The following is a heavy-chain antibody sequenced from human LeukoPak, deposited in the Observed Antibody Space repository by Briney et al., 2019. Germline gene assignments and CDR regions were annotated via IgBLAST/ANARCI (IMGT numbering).Heavy chain of an antibody. V-gene: IGHV1-2*02. CDR2: INPSTGVT. D-gene: IGHD2-15*01. J-gene: IGHJ4*02. CDR1: KYTFTNYY. CDR3: ATDTPPYCNGGSCYFD. Sequence: ASVKVSCKASKYTFTNYYIHWVRQAPGQGFEWMGWINPSTGVTSYAQKFQGRVTMTRDTSISTAYVDLSRLRSDDTAIYFCATDTPPYCNGGSCYFDWGQGTLVTVSS.